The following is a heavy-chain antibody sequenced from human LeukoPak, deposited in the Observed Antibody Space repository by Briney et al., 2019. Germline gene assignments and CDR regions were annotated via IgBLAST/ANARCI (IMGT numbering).Heavy chain of an antibody. V-gene: IGHV3-48*03. CDR2: ISSSGSTI. J-gene: IGHJ6*02. CDR1: GFTFTSYE. Sequence: GGSLRLSCAASGFTFTSYEMNWVRQAPGKGLEWVSYISSSGSTIYYADSVKGRFTISRDNSKNTLYLQMNSLRAEDTAVYYCARDSYGMDVWGQGTTVTVSS. CDR3: ARDSYGMDV.